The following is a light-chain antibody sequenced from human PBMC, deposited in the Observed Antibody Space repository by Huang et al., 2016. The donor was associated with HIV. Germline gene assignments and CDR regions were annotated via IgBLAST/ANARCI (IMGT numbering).Light chain of an antibody. CDR2: GAS. Sequence: EIVMTQSPATLSVSPGERATLSCRASQTISSNLAWYQQKPGQAPRPLSYGASTRATGVPVRFSGRGSGTEFTLTISSLQFEDSAVYYCQQYNDWLSLTFGGGTKVGIK. CDR1: QTISSN. J-gene: IGKJ4*01. V-gene: IGKV3-15*01. CDR3: QQYNDWLSLT.